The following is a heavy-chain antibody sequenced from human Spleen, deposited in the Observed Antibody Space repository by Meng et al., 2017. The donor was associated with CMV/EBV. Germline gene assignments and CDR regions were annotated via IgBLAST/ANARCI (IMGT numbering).Heavy chain of an antibody. J-gene: IGHJ6*02. CDR3: AKVLRARTPNFYYGMDV. Sequence: GESLKISCAASGFTFSDYYMNWVRQAPGKGLEWVSSISSSSTIYYADSVKGRFTISRDNSKNTLYLEMNSLRAEDTAVYYCAKVLRARTPNFYYGMDVWGQGTTVTVSS. CDR1: GFTFSDYY. D-gene: IGHD5/OR15-5a*01. V-gene: IGHV3-69-1*01. CDR2: ISSSSTI.